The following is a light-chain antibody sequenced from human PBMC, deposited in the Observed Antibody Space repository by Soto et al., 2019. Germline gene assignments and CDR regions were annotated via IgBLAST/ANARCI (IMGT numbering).Light chain of an antibody. CDR2: DTS. J-gene: IGKJ5*01. CDR1: QSLINSY. Sequence: IVLTQSPDTLSFSPWNRSTLSFSSSQSLINSYIAWYQVKPGQAPRLLIYDTSSRATGIPDRFSGSGSGTDFTLTITRLEPEDFAVFYCQQYGTSEIIFGQGTRLEI. CDR3: QQYGTSEII. V-gene: IGKV3-20*01.